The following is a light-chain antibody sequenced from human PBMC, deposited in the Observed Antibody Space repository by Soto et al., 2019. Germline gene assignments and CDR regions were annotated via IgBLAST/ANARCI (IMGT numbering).Light chain of an antibody. J-gene: IGKJ3*01. CDR3: QQRGREGFS. CDR2: DAS. V-gene: IGKV3-11*01. Sequence: ETVLTQSPATMSLSPGDRATLSCRASQSISSYLAWYQHKPGQAPRLLIYDASRRATGIPARFSGSGSGTDFALTISSLEPEDFAVDYCQQRGREGFSFGPGTRVDIK. CDR1: QSISSY.